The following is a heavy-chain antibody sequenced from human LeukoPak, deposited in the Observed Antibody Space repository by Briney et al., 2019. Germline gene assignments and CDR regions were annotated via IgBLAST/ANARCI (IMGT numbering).Heavy chain of an antibody. CDR2: MNPNSGNT. V-gene: IGHV1-8*01. D-gene: IGHD1-26*01. Sequence: ASVKVSSKASGYTFTSYDINWVRQATGQGLEWMGWMNPNSGNTGYAQKFQGRVTMTRNTSISTAYMELSSLRSEDTAVYYCASHDSGSYRPNDAFDIWGQGTMVTVSS. J-gene: IGHJ3*02. CDR3: ASHDSGSYRPNDAFDI. CDR1: GYTFTSYD.